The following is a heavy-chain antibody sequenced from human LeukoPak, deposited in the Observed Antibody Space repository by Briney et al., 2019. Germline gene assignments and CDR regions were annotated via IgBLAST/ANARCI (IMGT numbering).Heavy chain of an antibody. Sequence: LTGGSLRLSCAASGFTVSSNYMSWVRQAPGKGLEWVSVIYSGGSTYYADSVKGRFTISRDNSKNTLYLQMNSLRAEDTAVYYCASTFYGDSPPYWGQGTLVTVSS. J-gene: IGHJ4*02. CDR1: GFTVSSNY. D-gene: IGHD4-17*01. CDR2: IYSGGST. CDR3: ASTFYGDSPPY. V-gene: IGHV3-66*01.